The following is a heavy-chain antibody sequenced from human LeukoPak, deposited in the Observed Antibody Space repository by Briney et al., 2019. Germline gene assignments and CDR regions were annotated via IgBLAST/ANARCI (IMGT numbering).Heavy chain of an antibody. J-gene: IGHJ4*02. CDR3: AKGLQQWLRGDFDY. V-gene: IGHV3-23*01. CDR2: ISGGGDRK. D-gene: IGHD5-12*01. Sequence: GGSLRLSCAASGFTFSNHAMNWVRQAPGKGLEWVSVISGGGDRKYYADSVKGRFTISRDNSKNTLHLQMNSLRAEDTAVYYCAKGLQQWLRGDFDYWGQGTLVTVSS. CDR1: GFTFSNHA.